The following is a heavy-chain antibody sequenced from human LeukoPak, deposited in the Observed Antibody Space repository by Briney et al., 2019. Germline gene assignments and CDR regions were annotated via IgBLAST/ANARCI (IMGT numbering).Heavy chain of an antibody. CDR1: GGSISSSNW. V-gene: IGHV4-4*02. Sequence: PSGTLSLTCAVSGGSISSSNWWSWVRQPPGKGLEWIGEIYHSGSTNYNPSLKSRVTISVDKSKNQFSLKLSSVTAADTAVYYCARAKFSGYCSSTSCQKGYWFDPWGQGTLVTVSS. J-gene: IGHJ5*02. CDR3: ARAKFSGYCSSTSCQKGYWFDP. D-gene: IGHD2-2*01. CDR2: IYHSGST.